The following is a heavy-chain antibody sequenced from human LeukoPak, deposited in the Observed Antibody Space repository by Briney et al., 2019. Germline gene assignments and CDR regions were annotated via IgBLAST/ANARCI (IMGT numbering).Heavy chain of an antibody. Sequence: SETLSLTCAVYGGSFSGYYWSWIRQPPGKGLEWIGEINHSGSTNYNPSLKSRVTISVDTSKNQFSLKLSSVTAADTAVYYCARGANFYYYGMDVWGQGTTVTDSS. J-gene: IGHJ6*02. CDR3: ARGANFYYYGMDV. D-gene: IGHD2-15*01. CDR2: INHSGST. CDR1: GGSFSGYY. V-gene: IGHV4-34*01.